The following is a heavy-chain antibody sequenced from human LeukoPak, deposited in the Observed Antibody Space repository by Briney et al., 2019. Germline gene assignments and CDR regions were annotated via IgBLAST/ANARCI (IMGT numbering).Heavy chain of an antibody. CDR2: ITNSGENT. Sequence: PGGSLRLSCAASGFTFSSYAMSWVRQAPGKGLEWVSAITNSGENTYYADSVKGRFTISRDNSKNTLYLQINSLRAEDTAIYYCAKAPMEGSWYIHFDYWGQGTLVTVSS. V-gene: IGHV3-23*01. D-gene: IGHD6-13*01. J-gene: IGHJ4*02. CDR3: AKAPMEGSWYIHFDY. CDR1: GFTFSSYA.